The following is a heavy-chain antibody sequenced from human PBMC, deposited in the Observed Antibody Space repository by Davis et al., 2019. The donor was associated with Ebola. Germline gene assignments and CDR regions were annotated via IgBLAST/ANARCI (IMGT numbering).Heavy chain of an antibody. CDR2: IRSKANSYAT. J-gene: IGHJ4*02. CDR3: TTEPAGLVGATGGFDY. Sequence: GGSLRLSCAASGFTFSGSAMHWVRQASGKGLEWVGRIRSKANSYATAYAASVKGRFTISRDDSKNTAYLQMNSLKTEDTAVYYCTTEPAGLVGATGGFDYWGQGTLVTVSS. D-gene: IGHD1-26*01. CDR1: GFTFSGSA. V-gene: IGHV3-73*01.